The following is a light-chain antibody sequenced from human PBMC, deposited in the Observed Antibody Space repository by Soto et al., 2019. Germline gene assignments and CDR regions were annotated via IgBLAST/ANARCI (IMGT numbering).Light chain of an antibody. CDR3: QQHGQWPIT. CDR1: QNIKSN. V-gene: IGKV3D-15*01. CDR2: GIS. J-gene: IGKJ5*01. Sequence: EIVMTQSPATLSVSPGERATLSCRAAQNIKSNLAWYQQKPGQAPRLLIYGISKRATDIPDRFSGSGSGTEFTLTISSLQPEDFATYYCQQHGQWPITFGQGTRLEIK.